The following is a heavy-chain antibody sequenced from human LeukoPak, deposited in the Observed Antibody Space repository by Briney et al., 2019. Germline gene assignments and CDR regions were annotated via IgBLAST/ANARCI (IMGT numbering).Heavy chain of an antibody. D-gene: IGHD6-19*01. CDR3: ARDCGLGSGWCFDY. J-gene: IGHJ4*02. Sequence: ASVKVSCKASGYTFTSYGISWVRQAPGQGLEWMGWISAYNGNTNYAQKLQGRVTMTRDTSTSTVYMELSSLRSEDTAVYYCARDCGLGSGWCFDYWGQGTLVTVSS. V-gene: IGHV1-18*04. CDR1: GYTFTSYG. CDR2: ISAYNGNT.